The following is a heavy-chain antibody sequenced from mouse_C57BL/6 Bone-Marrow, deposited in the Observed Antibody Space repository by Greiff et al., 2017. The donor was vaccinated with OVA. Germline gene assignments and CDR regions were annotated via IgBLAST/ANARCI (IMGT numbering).Heavy chain of an antibody. CDR1: GYTFTSYW. CDR3: ARSYYYGSSYFYYAMDY. V-gene: IGHV1-64*01. D-gene: IGHD1-1*01. J-gene: IGHJ4*01. Sequence: VQLQQPGAELVKPGASVKLSCKASGYTFTSYWMHWVKQRPGQGLEWIGMIHPNSGSTNYNEKFKSKATLTVDKSSSTAYMQLSSLTSEDSAVYYCARSYYYGSSYFYYAMDYWGQGTSVTVSS. CDR2: IHPNSGST.